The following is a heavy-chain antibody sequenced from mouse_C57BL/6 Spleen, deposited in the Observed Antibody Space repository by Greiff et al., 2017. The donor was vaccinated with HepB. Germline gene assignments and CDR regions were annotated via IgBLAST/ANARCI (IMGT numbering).Heavy chain of an antibody. V-gene: IGHV1-82*01. J-gene: IGHJ3*01. CDR1: GYAFSSSW. CDR2: IYPEDGDT. D-gene: IGHD2-2*01. CDR3: ARKGDMVTTSGFAY. Sequence: VQLQQSGPELVKPGASVKISCKASGYAFSSSWMNWVKQRPGKGLEWIGRIYPEDGDTNYNGKFKGKATLTADKSSSTAYMQHSSLTSEDSAVYFCARKGDMVTTSGFAYWGQGTLVTVSA.